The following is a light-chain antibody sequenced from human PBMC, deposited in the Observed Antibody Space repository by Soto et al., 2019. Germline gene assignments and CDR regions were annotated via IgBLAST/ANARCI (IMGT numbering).Light chain of an antibody. CDR2: GTS. Sequence: TQSPGTLSLSPGERATLSCRASQSVTTDSLAWYQQRPGQPPRLLIYGTSSRATGIPDRFSGGGSETDFTLTISRLEPEDFAVYFCQQSGGSLYTFGQGTKVDI. V-gene: IGKV3-20*01. CDR1: QSVTTDS. CDR3: QQSGGSLYT. J-gene: IGKJ2*01.